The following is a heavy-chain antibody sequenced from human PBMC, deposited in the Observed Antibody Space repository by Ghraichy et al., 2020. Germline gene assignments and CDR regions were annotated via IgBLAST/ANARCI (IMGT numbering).Heavy chain of an antibody. CDR2: ISDSGVST. J-gene: IGHJ4*02. V-gene: IGHV3-23*01. Sequence: GGSLRLSCAASGFTFSSCAMAWVRQAPGKGLEWVSAISDSGVSTYYADSVKGRFTISRDNSKNTLFLQMNSLRAEDTALYYCAKGGMTVRLTDYWGQGTLVTVSS. CDR3: AKGGMTVRLTDY. CDR1: GFTFSSCA. D-gene: IGHD3-22*01.